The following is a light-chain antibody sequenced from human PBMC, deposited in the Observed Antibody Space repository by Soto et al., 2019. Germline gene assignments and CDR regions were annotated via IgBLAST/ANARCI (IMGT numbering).Light chain of an antibody. CDR1: QSVSSY. J-gene: IGKJ2*02. V-gene: IGKV3-11*01. Sequence: EIVLTQSPATLSLSPGERATLSCRASQSVSSYLAWYQQKPGQAPRLLIYDISNRATGIPARFSGSGSGTDVTLTISSLEPEDFAVYYCHQRSNWPRSTFGQGTKLEIK. CDR2: DIS. CDR3: HQRSNWPRST.